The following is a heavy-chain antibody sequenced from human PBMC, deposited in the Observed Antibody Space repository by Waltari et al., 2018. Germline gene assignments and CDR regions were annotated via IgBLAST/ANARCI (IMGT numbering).Heavy chain of an antibody. J-gene: IGHJ4*02. V-gene: IGHV4-39*07. Sequence: QLQLQESGPGLVKPSETLSLTCTVSGGSISSSSYYWGWIRQPPGKGLEWIGSIYYSGSTYYNPSLKSRVTISVDTSKNQFSLKLSSVTAADTAVYYCAREAYDILTGYYTYFDYWGQGTLVTVSS. CDR2: IYYSGST. CDR1: GGSISSSSYY. D-gene: IGHD3-9*01. CDR3: AREAYDILTGYYTYFDY.